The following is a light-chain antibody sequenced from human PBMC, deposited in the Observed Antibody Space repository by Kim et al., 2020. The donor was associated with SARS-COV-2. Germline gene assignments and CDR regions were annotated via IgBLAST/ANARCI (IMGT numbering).Light chain of an antibody. J-gene: IGLJ1*01. CDR2: DVS. Sequence: QSITISCTGTRSDVGGYNYVSWYQQHPGKAPKLMIYDVSERPSGVSNRFSGSKSGNTASLTVSGLQAEDEADYYCTSYTSSSALYVFGAGTKVTVL. CDR1: RSDVGGYNY. V-gene: IGLV2-14*04. CDR3: TSYTSSSALYV.